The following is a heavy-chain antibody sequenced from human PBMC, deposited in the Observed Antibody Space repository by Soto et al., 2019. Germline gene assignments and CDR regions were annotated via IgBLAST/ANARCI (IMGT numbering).Heavy chain of an antibody. CDR1: GGSITSDYSC. CDR3: ARGPSGDKVHY. Sequence: PSETLSLTCTVSGGSITSDYSCWSWIRQPPGEGLEWIGHIFDSGTTYTNPSLRSQVAISLDTSKNHFSQTLSSVTAADTAVYYCARGPSGDKVHYWGQGALVTVSS. V-gene: IGHV4-30-4*01. CDR2: IFDSGTT. J-gene: IGHJ4*02. D-gene: IGHD7-27*01.